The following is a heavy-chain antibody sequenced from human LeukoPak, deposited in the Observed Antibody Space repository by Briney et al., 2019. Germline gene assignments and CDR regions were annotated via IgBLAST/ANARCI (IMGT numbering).Heavy chain of an antibody. CDR1: GFTLSSYW. V-gene: IGHV3-7*01. Sequence: GGSLTLSCLASGFTLSSYWMIWVRQAAGKGLEWLANIKEVGWIQYYLDSVRDRFTISRDNAKTSVYLQLNSLRADDTAVYYCAGDVRTGVAVSDYWGQGTLVTVSS. J-gene: IGHJ4*02. D-gene: IGHD6-19*01. CDR2: IKEVGWIQ. CDR3: AGDVRTGVAVSDY.